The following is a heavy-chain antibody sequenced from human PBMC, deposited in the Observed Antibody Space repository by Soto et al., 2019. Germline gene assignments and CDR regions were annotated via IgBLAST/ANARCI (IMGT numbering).Heavy chain of an antibody. CDR2: IVPLFGTT. V-gene: IGHV1-69*01. D-gene: IGHD6-19*01. CDR1: GGNFSSYG. Sequence: QVQLVQSGAEVKKPGSSVKVSCKASGGNFSSYGISWVRQAPGQGLEWMGGIVPLFGTTNYAHKFRGRVTLTADESTSTVYMELSSLRSEDTAVYYCAKASGRGWYNWFDPWGQGTLVTVST. CDR3: AKASGRGWYNWFDP. J-gene: IGHJ5*02.